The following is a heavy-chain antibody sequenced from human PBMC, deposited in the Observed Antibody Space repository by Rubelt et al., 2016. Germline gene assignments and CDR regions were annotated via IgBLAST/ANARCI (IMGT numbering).Heavy chain of an antibody. V-gene: IGHV1-2*02. Sequence: QVQLVQSGAEVKKPGASVKVSCKASGYTFTGYYMHWVRQAPGQGLEWMGWINPNSGGTNYAQRFQGRGPMTRDTSISTAYMELSRLRSDDTAVYYCARDLYKGPRWLVAYWGQGTLVTVSS. CDR3: ARDLYKGPRWLVAY. J-gene: IGHJ4*02. CDR1: GYTFTGYY. CDR2: INPNSGGT. D-gene: IGHD6-19*01.